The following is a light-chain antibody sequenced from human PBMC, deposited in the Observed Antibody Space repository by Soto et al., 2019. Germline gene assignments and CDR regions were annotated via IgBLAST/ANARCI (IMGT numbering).Light chain of an antibody. CDR1: QSVDTTF. J-gene: IGKJ1*01. V-gene: IGKV3-20*01. Sequence: EIVLTQSPGSLSLSPGQRATLSCRASQSVDTTFFAWYQKKPGQAPRLLIYGASKRATGIPARFSGSGSGTDFTLIISRLEPEDFAVYYCQQYMSSVTFGQGTQVAIK. CDR2: GAS. CDR3: QQYMSSVT.